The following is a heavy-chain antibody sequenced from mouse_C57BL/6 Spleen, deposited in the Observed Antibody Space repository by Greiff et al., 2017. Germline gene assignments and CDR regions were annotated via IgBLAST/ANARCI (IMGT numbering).Heavy chain of an antibody. D-gene: IGHD1-1*01. CDR1: GFTFSSYA. V-gene: IGHV5-4*01. Sequence: EVQLVESGGGLVKPGGSLKLSCAASGFTFSSYAMSWVRQTPEKRLEWVATISDGGSYTYYPDNVKGRFTISRDNAKNNLYLQMSHLKSEDTAMYYCARGELSSSVRYWYFDVWGTGTTVTVSS. CDR3: ARGELSSSVRYWYFDV. CDR2: ISDGGSYT. J-gene: IGHJ1*03.